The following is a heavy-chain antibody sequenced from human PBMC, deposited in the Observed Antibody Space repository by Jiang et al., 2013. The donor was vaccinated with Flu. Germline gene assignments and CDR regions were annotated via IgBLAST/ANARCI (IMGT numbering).Heavy chain of an antibody. CDR1: GGSISSGGYY. CDR3: ARQVPAAHFTGIAAAGPFDY. V-gene: IGHV4-31*03. Sequence: PGLVKPSQTLSLTCTVSGGSISSGGYYWSWIRQHPGKGLEWIGYIYYSGSTYYNPSLKSRVTISVDTSKNQFSLKLSSVTAADTAVYYCARQVPAAHFTGIAAAGPFDYWGQGTLVTVSS. D-gene: IGHD6-13*01. J-gene: IGHJ4*02. CDR2: IYYSGST.